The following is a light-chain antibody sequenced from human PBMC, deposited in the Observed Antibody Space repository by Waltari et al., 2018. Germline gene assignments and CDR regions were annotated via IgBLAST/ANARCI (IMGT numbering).Light chain of an antibody. CDR3: LQTYSTPLT. V-gene: IGKV1-39*01. J-gene: IGKJ4*01. Sequence: DIQMTQSPSSLSASVGDRVTITCRASQSISGSLNWYQQKPGKAHKLLIYAASSLQRGVPSRFSGSASGTYFTLTISSLQPVDFATYYCLQTYSTPLTFGGGTNVDIK. CDR1: QSISGS. CDR2: AAS.